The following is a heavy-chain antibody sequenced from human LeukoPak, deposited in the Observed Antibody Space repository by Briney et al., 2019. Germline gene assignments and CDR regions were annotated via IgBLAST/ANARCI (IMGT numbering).Heavy chain of an antibody. CDR1: GFTFSSHW. Sequence: GGSLRLSCAASGFTFSSHWFHWVRQPPGKGLEWVSTISVASITFYADSVKGRFTISRDNSRNTVYPQMTSLRADDTAVYYCADYGVSGVRNNFYWGLGTLVTVSS. J-gene: IGHJ4*02. V-gene: IGHV3-23*01. CDR3: ADYGVSGVRNNFY. D-gene: IGHD3-3*01. CDR2: ISVASIT.